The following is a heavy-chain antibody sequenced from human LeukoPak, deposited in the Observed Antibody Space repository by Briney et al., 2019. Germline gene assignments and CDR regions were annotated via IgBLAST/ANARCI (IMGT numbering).Heavy chain of an antibody. CDR2: IYHSGST. CDR1: GGSISSYY. Sequence: SETLSLTCTVSGGSISSYYWSWVRQPPGKGLEWIGEIYHSGSTNYNPSLKSRVTISVDKSKNQFSLKLSSVTAADTAVYYCASSRVYDYVWGSYRSLDYWGQGTLVTVSS. CDR3: ASSRVYDYVWGSYRSLDY. V-gene: IGHV4-59*12. J-gene: IGHJ4*02. D-gene: IGHD3-16*02.